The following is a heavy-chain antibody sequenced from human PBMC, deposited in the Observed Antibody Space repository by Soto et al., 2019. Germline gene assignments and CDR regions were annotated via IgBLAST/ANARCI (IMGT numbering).Heavy chain of an antibody. V-gene: IGHV3-53*01. CDR2: IYSGGST. J-gene: IGHJ6*02. D-gene: IGHD3-10*01. Sequence: GGSLRLSCAASGFTVSSNYMSWVRQAPGKGLEWVSVIYSGGSTYYADSVKGRFTISRDNSKNTLYLQMNSLRAEDTAVYYCARGLLWFGEPNYGMDVWGQGTTVTVSS. CDR1: GFTVSSNY. CDR3: ARGLLWFGEPNYGMDV.